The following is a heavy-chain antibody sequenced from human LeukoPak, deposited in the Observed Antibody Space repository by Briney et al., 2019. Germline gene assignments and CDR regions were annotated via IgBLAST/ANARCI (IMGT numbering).Heavy chain of an antibody. J-gene: IGHJ5*02. CDR3: TAGGYDFWSGPNWFDP. Sequence: GGSLRLSCAASGFTFDDYGMSWVRQAPGKGLEWVSGINWNGGSTGYADSVKGRFTISRDNAKNSLYLQMNSLRAGDTAVYYCTAGGYDFWSGPNWFDPWGQGTLVTVSS. CDR1: GFTFDDYG. D-gene: IGHD3-3*01. V-gene: IGHV3-20*04. CDR2: INWNGGST.